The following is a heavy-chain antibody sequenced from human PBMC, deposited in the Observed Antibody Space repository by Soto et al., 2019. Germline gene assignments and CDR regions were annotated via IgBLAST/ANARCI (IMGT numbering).Heavy chain of an antibody. V-gene: IGHV3-23*01. J-gene: IGHJ6*02. CDR3: ATADSSTAGYYYYGMDV. Sequence: GSLRLSCGASGFTFSSYAMSWVRQAPGKGLEWVSAISGSGGSTYYADSVKGRFTISRDNSKNTLYLQMNSLRAEDTAVYYCATADSSTAGYYYYGMDVWGQGT. D-gene: IGHD6-13*01. CDR2: ISGSGGST. CDR1: GFTFSSYA.